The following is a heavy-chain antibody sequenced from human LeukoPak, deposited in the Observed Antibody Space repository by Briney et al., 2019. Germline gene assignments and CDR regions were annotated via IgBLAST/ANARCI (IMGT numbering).Heavy chain of an antibody. Sequence: GGSLRLSCAASGFTFSTFWMTWVRQAPGKGLEWVANIKPDGSEKSYVDSVKGRFTISRDNSKNTLYLQMNSLRAEDTAVYYCAKDRGRGYSGYGAFDIWGQGTMVTVSS. D-gene: IGHD5-12*01. V-gene: IGHV3-7*03. CDR1: GFTFSTFW. CDR3: AKDRGRGYSGYGAFDI. J-gene: IGHJ3*02. CDR2: IKPDGSEK.